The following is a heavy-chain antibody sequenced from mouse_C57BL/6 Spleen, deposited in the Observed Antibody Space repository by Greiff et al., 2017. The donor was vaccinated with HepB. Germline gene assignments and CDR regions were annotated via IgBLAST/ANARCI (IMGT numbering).Heavy chain of an antibody. J-gene: IGHJ2*01. V-gene: IGHV1-55*01. CDR2: IYPGSGST. Sequence: QVQLQQPGAELVKPGASVKMSCKASGYTFTSYWITWVKRRPGQGLEWIGDIYPGSGSTNYNEKFKSKATLTVDTSSSTAYMQLSSRTSEDSAVYYCARRWPYYSNFDYWGQGTTLTVSS. CDR1: GYTFTSYW. CDR3: ARRWPYYSNFDY. D-gene: IGHD2-5*01.